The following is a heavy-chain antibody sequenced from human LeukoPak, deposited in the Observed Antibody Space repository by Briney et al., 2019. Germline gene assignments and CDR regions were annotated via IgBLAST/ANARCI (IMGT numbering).Heavy chain of an antibody. CDR2: IFYSGTT. J-gene: IGHJ4*02. D-gene: IGHD6-19*01. Sequence: PSETLSLTCTVSGGSISGYYWSWIRQPPGKGLEWIGYIFYSGTTSYNPSLKSRLTISVDTSMNQFSLKLTSVTAADTAIYYCARHYSSGWDLDYWGQGTLVTVSS. CDR1: GGSISGYY. V-gene: IGHV4-59*08. CDR3: ARHYSSGWDLDY.